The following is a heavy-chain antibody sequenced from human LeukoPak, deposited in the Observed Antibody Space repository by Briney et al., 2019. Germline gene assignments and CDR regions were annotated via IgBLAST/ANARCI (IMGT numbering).Heavy chain of an antibody. D-gene: IGHD6-13*01. J-gene: IGHJ4*02. CDR2: ISWNSGSI. V-gene: IGHV3-9*01. CDR3: AKDPIAAAGNFDY. CDR1: GFTFDDYA. Sequence: PGGSLRLSCAASGFTFDDYAMHWVRQAPGKGLEWVSGISWNSGSIGYADSVKGRFTISRDNAKNSLYLQMNSLRAEDTALYYCAKDPIAAAGNFDYWSQGTLVTVSS.